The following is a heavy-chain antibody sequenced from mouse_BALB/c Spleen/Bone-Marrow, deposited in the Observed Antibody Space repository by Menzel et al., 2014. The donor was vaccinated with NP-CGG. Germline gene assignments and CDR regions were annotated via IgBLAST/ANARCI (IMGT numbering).Heavy chain of an antibody. V-gene: IGHV1S81*02. CDR2: INPSNGGT. CDR1: GYTFTSYY. J-gene: IGHJ4*01. D-gene: IGHD2-10*01. Sequence: VQLQQSGAELVKPGASVKLSCKASGYTFTSYYLYWVKQRPGQGLEWIGEINPSNGGTNFNERFKSKASLTVEKSSSTAYRQINSLTSEDSEVYYCTRRSLLSDYYSMDYWGQGTSVTVSS. CDR3: TRRSLLSDYYSMDY.